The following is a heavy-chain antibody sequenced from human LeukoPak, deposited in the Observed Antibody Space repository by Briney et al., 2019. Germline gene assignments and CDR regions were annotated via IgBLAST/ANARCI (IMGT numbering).Heavy chain of an antibody. CDR1: GGSISSYY. V-gene: IGHV4-59*01. D-gene: IGHD5-18*01. J-gene: IGHJ4*02. CDR3: ARSGYSYGTHFDY. CDR2: IYYSGST. Sequence: SETLSLTCTVSGGSISSYYWSRIRQPPGKGLEWIGYIYYSGSTNYNPSLKSRVTISVDTSKNQFSLKLSSVTAADTAVYYCARSGYSYGTHFDYWGQGTLVTVSS.